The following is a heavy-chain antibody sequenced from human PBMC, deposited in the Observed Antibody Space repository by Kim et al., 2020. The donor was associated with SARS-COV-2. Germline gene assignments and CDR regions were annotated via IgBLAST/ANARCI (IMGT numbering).Heavy chain of an antibody. J-gene: IGHJ3*02. D-gene: IGHD3-22*01. CDR3: ARYYDGSGNNDAFDM. CDR1: RFTFSSYW. CDR2: INQDGSEK. V-gene: IGHV3-7*03. Sequence: GGSLRLSCVASRFTFSSYWMTWVRQAPGKGLEWVANINQDGSEKYYVDSVKGRFTISRDNAKNSLYLQMISLRAEDTAVYYCARYYDGSGNNDAFDMWG.